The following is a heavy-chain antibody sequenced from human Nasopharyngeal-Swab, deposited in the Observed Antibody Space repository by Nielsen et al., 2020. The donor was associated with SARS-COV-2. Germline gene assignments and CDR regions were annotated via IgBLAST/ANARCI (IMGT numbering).Heavy chain of an antibody. CDR1: GITFSSYA. Sequence: SLKISCAASGITFSSYAMHWVRPAPGKGLEWGAVISYDGSNKYYADSVKGRFTISRDNFKNTLYLQMNSLRVEDTAVYYCARDLGCYLDYWGQGTLVTASS. V-gene: IGHV3-30-3*01. CDR2: ISYDGSNK. J-gene: IGHJ4*01. CDR3: ARDLGCYLDY.